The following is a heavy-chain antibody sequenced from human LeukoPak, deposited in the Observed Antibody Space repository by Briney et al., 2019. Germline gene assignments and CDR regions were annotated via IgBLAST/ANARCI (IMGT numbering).Heavy chain of an antibody. CDR2: ISSSSSYI. V-gene: IGHV3-21*01. J-gene: IGHJ4*02. Sequence: GGSLRLSCAASEFSVGSNYMNWVRQAPGKGLEWVSSISSSSSYIYYADSVKGRFTISRDNAKNSLYLQMNSLRVEDTAVYYCARAPILYYYDSSGYYSVGYFDYWGQGTLVTVSS. D-gene: IGHD3-22*01. CDR1: EFSVGSNY. CDR3: ARAPILYYYDSSGYYSVGYFDY.